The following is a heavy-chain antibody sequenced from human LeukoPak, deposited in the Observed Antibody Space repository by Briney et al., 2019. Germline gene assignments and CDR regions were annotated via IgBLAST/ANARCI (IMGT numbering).Heavy chain of an antibody. CDR2: INHSGST. CDR3: ARRPYYDYVWGSYRPNWFDP. CDR1: GGSFSGYY. Sequence: PSETLSLTCAVYGGSFSGYYWSWIRQPPGKGLEWIGEINHSGSTNYNPSLKSRVTISVDTSKNQFSLKLSSVTAADTAVYYCARRPYYDYVWGSYRPNWFDPWGQGTLVTVSS. V-gene: IGHV4-34*01. D-gene: IGHD3-16*02. J-gene: IGHJ5*02.